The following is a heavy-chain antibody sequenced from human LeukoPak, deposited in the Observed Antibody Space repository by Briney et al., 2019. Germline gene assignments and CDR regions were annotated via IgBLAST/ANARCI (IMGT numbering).Heavy chain of an antibody. V-gene: IGHV3-23*01. CDR2: ISGSGGST. Sequence: GGSLRLSCAASGFTFSSYAMSWVRQAPGKGLEWVSAISGSGGSTYYADSVKGRCTISRDNAKNSLYLLMNSLRAEDTAVYYCARGTWWELRYYFDYWGQGTLVTVSS. J-gene: IGHJ4*02. CDR3: ARGTWWELRYYFDY. CDR1: GFTFSSYA. D-gene: IGHD4/OR15-4a*01.